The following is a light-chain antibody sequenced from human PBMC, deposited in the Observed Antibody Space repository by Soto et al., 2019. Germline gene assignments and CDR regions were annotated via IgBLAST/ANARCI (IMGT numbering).Light chain of an antibody. CDR3: SSYTSTNNMV. CDR2: EVR. Sequence: QSALTQPASVSGSPGQSITLSCTGTFNDVGGFDYVSWYQHHPGKAPKLLIYEVRNRPSGASNRFSGFRSGKTASLTISGLQAEDEADYYCSSYTSTNNMVFGTGTRSPS. V-gene: IGLV2-14*01. J-gene: IGLJ1*01. CDR1: FNDVGGFDY.